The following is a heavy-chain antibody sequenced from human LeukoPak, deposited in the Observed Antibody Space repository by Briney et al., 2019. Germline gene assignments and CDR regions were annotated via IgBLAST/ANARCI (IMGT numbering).Heavy chain of an antibody. Sequence: GGSLRLSCAASGFTFSSYGMHWVRQAPGKGLEWVAVISYDGSNKYYADSVKGRFTISRDNSKNTLYLQMYSLRAEDTAVYYCARIVPAAIDQPQSGVPNAFDIWGQGTMVTVSS. CDR3: ARIVPAAIDQPQSGVPNAFDI. CDR2: ISYDGSNK. CDR1: GFTFSSYG. J-gene: IGHJ3*02. D-gene: IGHD2-2*02. V-gene: IGHV3-30*03.